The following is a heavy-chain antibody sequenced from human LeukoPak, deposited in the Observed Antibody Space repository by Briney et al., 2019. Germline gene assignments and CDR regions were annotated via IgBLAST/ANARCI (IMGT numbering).Heavy chain of an antibody. D-gene: IGHD3-10*01. CDR3: ARAQEWFGELWDDY. V-gene: IGHV4-61*02. Sequence: SETLSLTXTVSGGSISSGSYYWSCIRQPAGKGLEWIGRIYTSGSTNYNPSLKSRVTISVDTSKNQFSLKLSSVTAADTAVYYCARAQEWFGELWDDYWGQGTLVTVSS. J-gene: IGHJ4*02. CDR1: GGSISSGSYY. CDR2: IYTSGST.